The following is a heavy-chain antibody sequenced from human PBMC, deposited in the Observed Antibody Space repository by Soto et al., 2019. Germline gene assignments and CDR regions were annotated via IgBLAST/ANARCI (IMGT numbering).Heavy chain of an antibody. Sequence: GGSLRLSCAASGFTFSSYDMHWVRQASGKGLEWVSAIGSPGDTYYPASVKGRFTISRENARNSLYLQMNSLRVEDTAVYYCASYLFGNCTGGRCQRDVRGQGTTVLVSS. J-gene: IGHJ6*02. CDR2: IGSPGDT. CDR1: GFTFSSYD. CDR3: ASYLFGNCTGGRCQRDV. D-gene: IGHD2-8*02. V-gene: IGHV3-13*01.